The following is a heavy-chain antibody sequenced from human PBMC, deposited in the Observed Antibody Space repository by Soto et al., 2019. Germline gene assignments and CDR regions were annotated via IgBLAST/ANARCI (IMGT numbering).Heavy chain of an antibody. J-gene: IGHJ5*02. D-gene: IGHD2-2*01. CDR3: ARESAALNWFDP. Sequence: EVQLVESGGGLVQPGGSLRLSCAASGFTFSSYSMNWVRQAPGKGLEWVSYISSSSSTIYYADSVKGRFTISRDNPTNSLYLQMNSLRDEDTAVYYCARESAALNWFDPWGQGTLVTVSS. V-gene: IGHV3-48*02. CDR1: GFTFSSYS. CDR2: ISSSSSTI.